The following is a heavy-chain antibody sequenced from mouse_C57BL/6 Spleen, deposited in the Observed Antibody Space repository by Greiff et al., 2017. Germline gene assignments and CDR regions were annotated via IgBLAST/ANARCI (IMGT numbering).Heavy chain of an antibody. Sequence: EVQGVESGGGLVKPGGSLKLSCAASGFTFSDYGMHWVRQAPEKGLEWVAYISSGSSTIYYADTVKGRFTISRDNAKNTLFLQMTSLRSEDTAMYYCAMPPGDGEYYFDYWGQGTTLTVSS. CDR3: AMPPGDGEYYFDY. CDR1: GFTFSDYG. D-gene: IGHD3-3*01. J-gene: IGHJ2*01. CDR2: ISSGSSTI. V-gene: IGHV5-17*01.